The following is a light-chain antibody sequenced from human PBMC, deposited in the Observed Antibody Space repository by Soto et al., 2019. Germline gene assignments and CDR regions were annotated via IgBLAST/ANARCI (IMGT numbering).Light chain of an antibody. V-gene: IGLV2-14*01. CDR1: SSDVGGYNY. CDR3: DSYTRSSTLIYV. J-gene: IGLJ1*01. Sequence: QSALTQPASVSGSPGQSITISCTGTSSDVGGYNYVSWYQQHPGKAPKLMNYDVSNRPSGVSNRFPGSKSGNTASLTISGLQAEDEAEYYCDSYTRSSTLIYVFGTGTKLTVL. CDR2: DVS.